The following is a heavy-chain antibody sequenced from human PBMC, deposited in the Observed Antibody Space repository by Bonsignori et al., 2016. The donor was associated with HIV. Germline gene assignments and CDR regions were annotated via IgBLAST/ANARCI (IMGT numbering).Heavy chain of an antibody. CDR2: INHSGNT. D-gene: IGHD3-10*01. CDR3: ARGSESHYRAFDS. Sequence: VRQMPGKGLEWIGEINHSGNTKYNSSLKSRVTISVDTSKNQFSLKLSSLTAADTAVYYCARGSESHYRAFDSWGQGTLVTVSS. J-gene: IGHJ4*02. V-gene: IGHV4-34*01.